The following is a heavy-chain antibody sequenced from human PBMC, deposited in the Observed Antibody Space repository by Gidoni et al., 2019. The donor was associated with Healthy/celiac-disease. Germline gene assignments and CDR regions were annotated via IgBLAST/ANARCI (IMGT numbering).Heavy chain of an antibody. Sequence: EVQLVESGGGLVQPGRSLRLSCAASGFTFADYAMHWVRQAPGKGLEWVSGISWNSGSIGYADSVKGRFTISRDNAKNSLYLQMNSLRAEDTALYYCAKGDIWGSYRSLDGWFDPWGQGTLVTVSS. CDR1: GFTFADYA. CDR3: AKGDIWGSYRSLDGWFDP. D-gene: IGHD3-16*02. V-gene: IGHV3-9*01. CDR2: ISWNSGSI. J-gene: IGHJ5*02.